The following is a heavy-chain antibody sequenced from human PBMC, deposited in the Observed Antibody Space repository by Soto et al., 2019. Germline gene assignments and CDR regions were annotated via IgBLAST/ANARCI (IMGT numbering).Heavy chain of an antibody. CDR1: GFSISSGYY. V-gene: IGHV4-38-2*01. CDR2: MYYSGTT. J-gene: IGHJ4*02. D-gene: IGHD6-13*01. CDR3: ARYRREAVAGYTLDN. Sequence: PSETLSLTCAVSGFSISSGYYWGWIRQPPGKGLEWIGSMYYSGTTYYNPSLKSRVAISVDTSKSQFSPKVNSMTAADTAVYYCARYRREAVAGYTLDNWGQGILVTVSS.